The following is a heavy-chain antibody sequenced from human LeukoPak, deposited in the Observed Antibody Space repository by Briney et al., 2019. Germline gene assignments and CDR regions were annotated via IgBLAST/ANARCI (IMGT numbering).Heavy chain of an antibody. Sequence: SSETLSLTCAVYGGSLSGYYWSWIRQPPGKGLEWIGEINHSGSTNYNPSLKSRVTISVDTSKNQFSLKLSSVTAADTAVYYCARTHYCSGGSCYSRGLDYWGQGTLVTVSS. V-gene: IGHV4-34*01. J-gene: IGHJ4*02. CDR3: ARTHYCSGGSCYSRGLDY. D-gene: IGHD2-15*01. CDR1: GGSLSGYY. CDR2: INHSGST.